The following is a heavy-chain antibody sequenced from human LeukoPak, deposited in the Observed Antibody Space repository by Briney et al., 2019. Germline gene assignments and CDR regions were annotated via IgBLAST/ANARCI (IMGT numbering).Heavy chain of an antibody. CDR1: GFTFTSYW. CDR2: IRQDGSAK. D-gene: IGHD3-10*01. Sequence: TGGSLRLSCAASGFTFTSYWMTWVRQAPGKGLEWVANIRQDGSAKSYVDSVKGRFTVSRDNAQNSLYLQMNSLRAEDTAVYYCARDGYATGSHDYWGQGTLVTVSS. V-gene: IGHV3-7*04. CDR3: ARDGYATGSHDY. J-gene: IGHJ4*02.